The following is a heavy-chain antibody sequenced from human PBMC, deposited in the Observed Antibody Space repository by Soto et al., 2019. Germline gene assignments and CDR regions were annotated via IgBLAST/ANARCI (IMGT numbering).Heavy chain of an antibody. CDR2: IWYDGSNK. J-gene: IGHJ6*02. Sequence: GGSLRLSCAASGFTFSSYGMHWVRQAPGKGLEWVAVIWYDGSNKYYADSVKGRFTISRDNSKNTLYLQMNSLRAEDTAVYYCASYSSAFYGMDVWGQGTTVTVSS. D-gene: IGHD6-19*01. CDR3: ASYSSAFYGMDV. V-gene: IGHV3-33*01. CDR1: GFTFSSYG.